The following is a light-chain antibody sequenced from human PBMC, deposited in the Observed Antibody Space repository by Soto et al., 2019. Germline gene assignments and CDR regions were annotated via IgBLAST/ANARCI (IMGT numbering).Light chain of an antibody. J-gene: IGLJ1*01. CDR2: GNG. CDR3: QSYDSSLSGSGV. CDR1: SSNIGAGND. Sequence: QSVLTQPPSVSGAPGQRVTISCTGSSSNIGAGNDVHWYQHLPGTAPKLLIYGNGNRPSGVPDRFSGSKSGTSASLAITGLQAEDEADYYCQSYDSSLSGSGVFGTGTKLTVL. V-gene: IGLV1-40*01.